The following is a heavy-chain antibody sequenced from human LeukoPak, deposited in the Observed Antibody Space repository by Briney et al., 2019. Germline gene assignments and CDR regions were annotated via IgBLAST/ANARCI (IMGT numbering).Heavy chain of an antibody. CDR1: GYTLTELS. CDR2: FDPEDGET. V-gene: IGHV1-24*01. Sequence: AASVKVSCKVSGYTLTELSMHWVRQAPGKGLEWTGGFDPEDGETIYAQKFQGRVTMTEDTSTDTAYMELSSLRSEDTAVYYCATLSSGDFDYWGQGTLVTVSS. CDR3: ATLSSGDFDY. D-gene: IGHD3-22*01. J-gene: IGHJ4*02.